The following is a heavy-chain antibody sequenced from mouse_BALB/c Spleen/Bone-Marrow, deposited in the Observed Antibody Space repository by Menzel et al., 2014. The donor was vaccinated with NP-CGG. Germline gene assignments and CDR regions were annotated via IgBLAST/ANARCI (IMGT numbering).Heavy chain of an antibody. V-gene: IGHV7-3*02. J-gene: IGHJ1*01. Sequence: EVQLQESGGGLVQPGGSLRLSCATSGFTFTDYYMSWVRQPPGKALEWLGFIRNKANGYTTEYSAPVKGRFTISRDNSQSILYLQMNTLRAEDSATYYCARDRNYGSSWYFDVWGAGTTVTVSS. CDR2: IRNKANGYTT. CDR1: GFTFTDYY. CDR3: ARDRNYGSSWYFDV. D-gene: IGHD1-1*01.